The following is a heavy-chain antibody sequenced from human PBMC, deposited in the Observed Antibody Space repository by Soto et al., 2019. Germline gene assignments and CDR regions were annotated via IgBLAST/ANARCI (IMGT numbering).Heavy chain of an antibody. D-gene: IGHD6-13*01. J-gene: IGHJ3*02. V-gene: IGHV3-23*01. CDR2: ISGSGGST. Sequence: PXGSLRLSCASSVFTFSSYAMSWVRHSPGKWLEWVSAISGSGGSTYYADSVKGRFTISRDNSKNTLYLQMNSLRAEDTAVYYCTKGLAGSGAFDIWGQGTGVTVS. CDR3: TKGLAGSGAFDI. CDR1: VFTFSSYA.